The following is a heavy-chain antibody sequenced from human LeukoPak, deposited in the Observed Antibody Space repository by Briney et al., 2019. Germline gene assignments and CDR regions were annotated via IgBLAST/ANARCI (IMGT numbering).Heavy chain of an antibody. J-gene: IGHJ6*02. CDR2: IYYSGST. D-gene: IGHD4-23*01. V-gene: IGHV4-61*01. Sequence: SETLSLTCTVSGGSVSSGSYYWSWIRQPPGKGLEWIGYIYYSGSTNYNPSLKSRVTISVDTSKNQFSLKLSSVTAADTAVYYCARDGGLSYYYYGMDVWGQGTTVTVSS. CDR3: ARDGGLSYYYYGMDV. CDR1: GGSVSSGSYY.